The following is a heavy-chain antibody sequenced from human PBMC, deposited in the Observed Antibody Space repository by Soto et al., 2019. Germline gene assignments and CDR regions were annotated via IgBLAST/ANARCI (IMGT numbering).Heavy chain of an antibody. V-gene: IGHV4-30-2*01. Sequence: LTSAAYWAHDRSIGSSWSWIRQPPGKGLEWIGYIYHSGSTYYNPSLKSRVTISVDRSKNQFSLKLSSVTAADTAVYYCARDPGRWRQGTLVTVS. CDR1: WAHDRSIGSS. CDR3: ARDPGR. J-gene: IGHJ4*02. CDR2: IYHSGST.